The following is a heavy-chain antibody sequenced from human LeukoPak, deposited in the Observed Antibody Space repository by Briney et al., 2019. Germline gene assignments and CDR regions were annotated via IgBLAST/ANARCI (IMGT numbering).Heavy chain of an antibody. V-gene: IGHV4-31*03. CDR1: GGSISSGGYY. CDR3: ARTFGSSGFDY. CDR2: IYYSGST. J-gene: IGHJ4*02. Sequence: SETLSLTCTVSGGSISSGGYYWSWIRQHPGKGLEWIGYIYYSGSTYYNPSLKSRVTISVDTSKNQFSLKLSSVTAADTPVYYCARTFGSSGFDYWGQGTLVTVSS. D-gene: IGHD3-22*01.